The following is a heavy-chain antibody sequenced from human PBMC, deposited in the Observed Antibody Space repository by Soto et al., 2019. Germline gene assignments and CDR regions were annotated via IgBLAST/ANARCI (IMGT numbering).Heavy chain of an antibody. CDR2: LVSSGVRR. CDR3: AKNVWGITIFGGMDV. CDR1: GFTFSDLA. J-gene: IGHJ6*02. V-gene: IGHV3-23*01. Sequence: PGGSLRLSCAASGFTFSDLAMSWVRQAPGKGLEWVSALVSSGVRRYYADSVKGRFTVSRDNSINTLYLQMNSLRAEDTAVYYCAKNVWGITIFGGMDVWGQGTTVTVSS. D-gene: IGHD3-9*01.